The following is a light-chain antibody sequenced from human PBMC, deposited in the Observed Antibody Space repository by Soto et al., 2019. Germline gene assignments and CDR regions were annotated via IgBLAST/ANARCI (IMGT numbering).Light chain of an antibody. V-gene: IGKV3-20*01. CDR2: GAS. J-gene: IGKJ1*01. Sequence: ILFTQSPGTLSLSPGERATLSCRASQSVSNNYLAWYQPKPGKAPRLLIYGASNRATGIPDRLSVSGSGTDFTLPISRLEPEDFAVYYCQQYGSSGTFGQGTKVDIK. CDR3: QQYGSSGT. CDR1: QSVSNNY.